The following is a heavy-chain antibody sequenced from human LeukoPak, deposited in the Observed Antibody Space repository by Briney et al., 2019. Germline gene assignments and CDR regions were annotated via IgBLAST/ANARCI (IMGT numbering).Heavy chain of an antibody. Sequence: VASVKVSCKASGYTFTGYYMHWVRQAPGQGLEWMGWINPNSGGTNYAQKFQGRVTMTRDTSISTAYMELSRLRSDDTAVYYCARQKGVVVTARFSTMPHDYWGQGTLVTVSS. V-gene: IGHV1-2*02. CDR1: GYTFTGYY. D-gene: IGHD2-21*02. CDR2: INPNSGGT. CDR3: ARQKGVVVTARFSTMPHDY. J-gene: IGHJ4*02.